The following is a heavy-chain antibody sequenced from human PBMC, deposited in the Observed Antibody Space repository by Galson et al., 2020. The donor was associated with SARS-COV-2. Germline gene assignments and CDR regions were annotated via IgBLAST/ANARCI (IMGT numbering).Heavy chain of an antibody. D-gene: IGHD3-22*01. CDR1: GFTFSSYA. V-gene: IGHV3-64*01. J-gene: IGHJ4*02. CDR2: ISSNGGST. CDR3: ARGEAKYYYDSRGFDY. Sequence: QLGESLKISCAASGFTFSSYAMHWVRQAPGKGLEYVSAISSNGGSTYYANSVKGRFTISRDNSKNTLYLQMGSLRAEDMAVYYCARGEAKYYYDSRGFDYWGQGTLVTVSS.